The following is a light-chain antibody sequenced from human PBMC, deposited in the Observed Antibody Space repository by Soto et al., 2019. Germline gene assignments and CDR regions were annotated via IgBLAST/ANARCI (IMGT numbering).Light chain of an antibody. CDR1: SSDVGGYNF. Sequence: QSALTQPPSASGSPGQSVTISCTGTSSDVGGYNFVSWYQHHPGKVPRLMIYEVNKRPSGVPHRFSGSNPGNTASLTVSGPQDEDEDDYSCSSYAGSNSFVFGTGTKVTAL. CDR3: SSYAGSNSFV. V-gene: IGLV2-8*01. J-gene: IGLJ1*01. CDR2: EVN.